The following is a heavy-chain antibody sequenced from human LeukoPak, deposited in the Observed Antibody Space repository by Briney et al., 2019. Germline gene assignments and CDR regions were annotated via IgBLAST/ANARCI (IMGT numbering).Heavy chain of an antibody. CDR3: ANPWGLGWYFDL. Sequence: PGGSLRLSCAASGFTFSSYGMHWVRQAPGKGLEWVAVISYDGSNKYYADSVKGRFTISRDNSKNTLYLQMNSLRAEDTAVYYCANPWGLGWYFDLWGRGTLVTVSS. V-gene: IGHV3-30*18. D-gene: IGHD7-27*01. J-gene: IGHJ2*01. CDR1: GFTFSSYG. CDR2: ISYDGSNK.